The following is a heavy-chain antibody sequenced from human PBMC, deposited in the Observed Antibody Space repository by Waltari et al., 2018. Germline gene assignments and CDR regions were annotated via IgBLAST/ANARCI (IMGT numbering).Heavy chain of an antibody. Sequence: QVQLVQSGAEVKKPGASVKVSCKASGYTFTSYGISWVRRAPGQGLGWMGWISAYNGNTNYAQKLQGRVTMTTDTSPSTAYMELRSLRSDDTAVYYCALDSGHYYDYIWGSYRYGAFDIWGQGTMVTVSS. CDR1: GYTFTSYG. CDR3: ALDSGHYYDYIWGSYRYGAFDI. V-gene: IGHV1-18*01. CDR2: ISAYNGNT. J-gene: IGHJ3*02. D-gene: IGHD3-16*02.